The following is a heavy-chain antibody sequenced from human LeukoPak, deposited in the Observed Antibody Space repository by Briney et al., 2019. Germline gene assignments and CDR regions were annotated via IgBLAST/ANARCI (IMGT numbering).Heavy chain of an antibody. V-gene: IGHV1-8*01. D-gene: IGHD3-22*01. CDR2: MNPNSGNT. CDR1: GYTFTSFD. CDR3: GRVWGDYYDIEGGDY. J-gene: IGHJ4*02. Sequence: ASVKVSCKASGYTFTSFDINWVQQATGQGLEWMGWMNPNSGNTGYAQKFQGRVTITADESTSTAYMELSSLRSEDTAVYYCGRVWGDYYDIEGGDYWGQGTLVTVSS.